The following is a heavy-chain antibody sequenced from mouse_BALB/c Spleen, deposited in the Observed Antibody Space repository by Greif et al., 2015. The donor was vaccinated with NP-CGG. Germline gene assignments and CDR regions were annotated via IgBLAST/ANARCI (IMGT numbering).Heavy chain of an antibody. V-gene: IGHV1-80*01. Sequence: VKLMESGAELVRPGSSVKISCKASGYAFSSYWMNWVKQRPGQGLEWIGQIYPGDGDTNYNGKFKGKATLTADKSSSXAYMQVSSLTSEDSAVYFCARYDYDYYAMDYWGQGTSVTVSS. D-gene: IGHD2-4*01. CDR1: GYAFSSYW. J-gene: IGHJ4*01. CDR2: IYPGDGDT. CDR3: ARYDYDYYAMDY.